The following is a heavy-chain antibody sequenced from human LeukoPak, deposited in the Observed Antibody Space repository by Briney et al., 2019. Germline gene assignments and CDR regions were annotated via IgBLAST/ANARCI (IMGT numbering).Heavy chain of an antibody. CDR1: GYTFTDYY. CDR2: INPNSGGT. J-gene: IGHJ6*02. V-gene: IGHV1-2*02. D-gene: IGHD4-17*01. CDR3: ARDHGFYYYNGMDV. Sequence: GASVKVSCKTSGYTFTDYYMHWVRQAPGQGLEWMGWINPNSGGTNYAQKFQGRVTMTRDTSISTANMELSRLTSDDTAVYYCARDHGFYYYNGMDVWGQGTTVTVSS.